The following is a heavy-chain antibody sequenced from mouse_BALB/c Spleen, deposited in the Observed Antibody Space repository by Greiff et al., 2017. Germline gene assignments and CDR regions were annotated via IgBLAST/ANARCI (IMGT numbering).Heavy chain of an antibody. J-gene: IGHJ1*01. CDR1: GYSITSCYY. Sequence: EVQLQESGPGLVKPSQSLSLTCSVTGYSITSCYYWYWIRQFPGNKLEWMGYIIYDGSNNYNPSLKNRISITRDTSKNQFFLKLNSVTTEDTATYDCARDGGSSYAWYFDVWGAGTTVTVSS. CDR2: IIYDGSN. CDR3: ARDGGSSYAWYFDV. D-gene: IGHD1-1*01. V-gene: IGHV3-6*02.